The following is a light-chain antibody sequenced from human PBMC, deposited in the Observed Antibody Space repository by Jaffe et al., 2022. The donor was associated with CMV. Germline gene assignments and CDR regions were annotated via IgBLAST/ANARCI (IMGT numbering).Light chain of an antibody. V-gene: IGLV3-21*02. CDR1: NIGSKT. Sequence: SYVLTQAPSVSVAPGQTARISCGGNNIGSKTVHWYQQRPGQAPVLVVYYDYDRPSGIPERFSGSNSGNTATLTISRVEAGDEADYFCQVWDSATDHVVFGGGTKLTVL. CDR2: YDY. CDR3: QVWDSATDHVV. J-gene: IGLJ2*01.